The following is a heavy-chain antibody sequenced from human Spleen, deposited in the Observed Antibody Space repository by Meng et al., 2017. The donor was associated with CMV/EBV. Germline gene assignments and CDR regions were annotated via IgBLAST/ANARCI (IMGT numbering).Heavy chain of an antibody. D-gene: IGHD6-19*01. CDR2: ITPGVRT. Sequence: GESLKISCAASGFNFANYAMTWIRQAPGKGLEWVSTITPGVRTHYADSVKGRFIISRDISKDTLYWQMHSLRAEDTAVYYCAKDHVAVTGIGPLFDSWGQGTLVTVSS. J-gene: IGHJ4*02. V-gene: IGHV3-23*01. CDR3: AKDHVAVTGIGPLFDS. CDR1: GFNFANYA.